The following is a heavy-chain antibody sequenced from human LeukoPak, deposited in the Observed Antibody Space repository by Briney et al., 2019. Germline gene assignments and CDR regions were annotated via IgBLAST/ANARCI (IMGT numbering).Heavy chain of an antibody. CDR3: AHGTMYQLDY. J-gene: IGHJ4*02. CDR1: GFIFDNFG. CDR2: ISASGHST. V-gene: IGHV3-23*01. D-gene: IGHD2-2*01. Sequence: GGSLRLSCAASGFIFDNFGMTWVRQAAGKGLEWVSRISASGHSTTYADSVKGRITISGDNSKNTLYLQMNSLRAEDTAVYYCAHGTMYQLDYWGQGTLVTVSS.